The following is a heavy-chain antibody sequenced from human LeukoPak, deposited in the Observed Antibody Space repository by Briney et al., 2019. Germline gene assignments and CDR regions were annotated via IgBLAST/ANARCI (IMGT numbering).Heavy chain of an antibody. D-gene: IGHD3-16*02. CDR2: SSGSGGST. Sequence: GGSLRLSCAASGFTFSSYAMSWVRQAPGKGLEWVSASSGSGGSTYYADSVKGRFTISRDNSKNTLYLQMNSLRAEDTAVYYCAKDGHDYVWGSYRTSWGQGTLVTVSS. J-gene: IGHJ5*02. CDR1: GFTFSSYA. CDR3: AKDGHDYVWGSYRTS. V-gene: IGHV3-23*01.